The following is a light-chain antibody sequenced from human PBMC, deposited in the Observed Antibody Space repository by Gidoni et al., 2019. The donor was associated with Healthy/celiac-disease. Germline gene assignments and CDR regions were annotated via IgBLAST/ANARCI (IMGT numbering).Light chain of an antibody. Sequence: EIVLTQSPATLSLSPGERATLSCRASQSVSSYLAGYQQKPGQAPRLLIYDASNRATGIPARFSGSGSGTDFTLTISSLEPEDFAVYYCQQRSNWAWTFXQXTKVXIK. CDR1: QSVSSY. V-gene: IGKV3-11*01. CDR3: QQRSNWAWT. J-gene: IGKJ1*01. CDR2: DAS.